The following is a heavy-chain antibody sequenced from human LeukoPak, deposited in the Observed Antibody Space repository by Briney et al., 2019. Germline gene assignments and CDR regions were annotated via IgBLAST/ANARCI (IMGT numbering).Heavy chain of an antibody. J-gene: IGHJ5*02. D-gene: IGHD2-2*01. CDR1: GFTFSSYA. CDR2: IRGSGDNT. Sequence: GGSLRLSCAASGFTFSSYAMNWVRQAPGKGLQWVSAIRGSGDNTEYADSVKGRFTISRDNSKNTLYLQMSSLRAEDTAVYYCAKCSTTCYGNWFDPLGQGTLVTGSS. V-gene: IGHV3-23*01. CDR3: AKCSTTCYGNWFDP.